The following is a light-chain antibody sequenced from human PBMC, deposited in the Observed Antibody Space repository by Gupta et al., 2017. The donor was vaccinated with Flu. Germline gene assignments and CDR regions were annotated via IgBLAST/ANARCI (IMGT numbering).Light chain of an antibody. J-gene: IGLJ1*01. V-gene: IGLV3-1*01. Sequence: CSGDKLGDKYACWYQQKPGQSPALVIYQDNKRPSGIPERFSGSNSGNTATLTISGTQAMDEADYYCQAWDSSTYVFGTGTKVTVL. CDR3: QAWDSSTYV. CDR2: QDN. CDR1: KLGDKY.